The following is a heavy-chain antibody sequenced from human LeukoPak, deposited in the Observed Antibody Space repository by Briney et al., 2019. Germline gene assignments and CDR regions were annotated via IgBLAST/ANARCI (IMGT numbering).Heavy chain of an antibody. CDR1: GLTFSDFA. V-gene: IGHV3-23*01. D-gene: IGHD4-17*01. CDR2: ISSSGGST. CDR3: AKGHSDYGTGFDL. Sequence: GGSLRLSCAASGLTFSDFAMSCVRQAPGKGLECVSVISSSGGSTYSADSVKARFTISRDNSKNTLYLQMSSLTADDTAVYYCAKGHSDYGTGFDLWGQGTLVTVPS. J-gene: IGHJ4*02.